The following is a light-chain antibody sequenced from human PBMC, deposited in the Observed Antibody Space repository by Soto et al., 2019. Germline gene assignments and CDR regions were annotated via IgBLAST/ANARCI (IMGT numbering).Light chain of an antibody. CDR1: SSDVGYDKF. J-gene: IGLJ2*01. Sequence: QSVLTQPASVSGSPGQSITISCTGTSSDVGYDKFVSWYQQYPGTAPKLLIYEVDSRPSGVSNRFSGSKSGNTASLTISGLQAEDEADYFCYSYTSTSTRIFGGGTKLTVL. CDR3: YSYTSTSTRI. CDR2: EVD. V-gene: IGLV2-14*01.